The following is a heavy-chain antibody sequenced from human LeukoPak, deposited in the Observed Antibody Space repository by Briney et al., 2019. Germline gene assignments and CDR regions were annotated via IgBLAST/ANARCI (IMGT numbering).Heavy chain of an antibody. V-gene: IGHV4-4*07. CDR3: VRHCYASGSDPLCYFDY. CDR1: GGSISSYY. D-gene: IGHD3-10*01. Sequence: SETLSLTCTASGGSISSYYWSWIRQPAGRGLEWIGRIYTSGSTNYNPSLKSRVTISIDTSKNQFSLKVSSVTAADTAVYYCVRHCYASGSDPLCYFDYWGQGTLVTVSS. J-gene: IGHJ4*02. CDR2: IYTSGST.